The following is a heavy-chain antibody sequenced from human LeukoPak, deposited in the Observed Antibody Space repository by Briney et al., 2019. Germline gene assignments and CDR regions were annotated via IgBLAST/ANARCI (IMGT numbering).Heavy chain of an antibody. Sequence: SETLSLTCTVSGGSISSYYWSWIRQPAGKGLEWIGRVYISGSTNSNPSLKSRVTMSLDTSKNQFSLKLSSVTAADTAVYYCAREFGEYYFDYWGQGTLVTVSS. CDR2: VYISGST. J-gene: IGHJ4*02. CDR3: AREFGEYYFDY. D-gene: IGHD3-10*01. CDR1: GGSISSYY. V-gene: IGHV4-4*07.